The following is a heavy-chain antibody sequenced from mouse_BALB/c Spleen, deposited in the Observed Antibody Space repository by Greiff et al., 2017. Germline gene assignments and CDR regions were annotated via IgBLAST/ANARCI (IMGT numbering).Heavy chain of an antibody. V-gene: IGHV1-7*01. Sequence: VKLMESGAELAKPGASVKMSCKASGYTFTSYWMHWVKQRPGQGLEWIGYINPSTGYTEYNQKFKDKATLTADKSSSTAYMQLSSLTSEDSAVYYCARGNYYGSSYEYFDVWGAGTTVTVSS. CDR2: INPSTGYT. D-gene: IGHD1-1*01. CDR1: GYTFTSYW. CDR3: ARGNYYGSSYEYFDV. J-gene: IGHJ1*01.